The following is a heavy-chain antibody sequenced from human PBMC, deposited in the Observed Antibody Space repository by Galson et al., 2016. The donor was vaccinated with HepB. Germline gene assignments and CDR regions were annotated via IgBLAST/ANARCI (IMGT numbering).Heavy chain of an antibody. Sequence: SVKVSCKASGGTFNSHGINWVRQAPGQGLEWMGRFIPLFGTSNYAQKFQDRVTITADESTSTAYMEVSRLRFEDTAVYYCARDGAGGDWFFDLWGRGTLVTVSS. V-gene: IGHV1-69*13. J-gene: IGHJ2*01. CDR1: GGTFNSHG. D-gene: IGHD2-21*01. CDR3: ARDGAGGDWFFDL. CDR2: FIPLFGTS.